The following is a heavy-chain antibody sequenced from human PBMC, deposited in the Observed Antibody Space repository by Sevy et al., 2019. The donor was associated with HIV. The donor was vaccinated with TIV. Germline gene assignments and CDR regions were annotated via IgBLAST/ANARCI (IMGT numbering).Heavy chain of an antibody. CDR2: LKSDVYGGTV. CDR3: TRWKAAQSIFDY. CDR1: GFTFGDYC. J-gene: IGHJ4*02. V-gene: IGHV3-49*04. Sequence: GGSLRLSCTASGFTFGDYCMSWVRQAPGKGLEWVAFLKSDVYGGTVDHAASVRGRFVISMDDSKTIAYLQMNDLKTEDTGDYYGTRWKAAQSIFDYWGQGALVTVSS. D-gene: IGHD6-13*01.